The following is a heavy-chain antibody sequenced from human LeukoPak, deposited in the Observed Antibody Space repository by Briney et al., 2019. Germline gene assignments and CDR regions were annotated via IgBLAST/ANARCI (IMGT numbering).Heavy chain of an antibody. J-gene: IGHJ5*02. CDR3: ARDFLCTNGVCHDCFDP. CDR1: GYTFTTYG. Sequence: GASVKVSCKASGYTFTTYGISWVRQAPGQGLEWMGWIGTYNGDTNYAQKLQDRVTMTTDSSTTTAYTELRSLRSDDTAVYYCARDFLCTNGVCHDCFDPWGQGTLVTVSS. CDR2: IGTYNGDT. V-gene: IGHV1-18*01. D-gene: IGHD2-8*01.